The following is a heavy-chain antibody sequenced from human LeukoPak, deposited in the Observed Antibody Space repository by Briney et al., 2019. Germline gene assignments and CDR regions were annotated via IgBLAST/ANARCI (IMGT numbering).Heavy chain of an antibody. V-gene: IGHV4-39*07. D-gene: IGHD5-24*01. CDR2: IYYSGST. J-gene: IGHJ4*02. Sequence: PSETLSLTCTVSGGSISSSSYYWGWIRQPPGKGLEWIGSIYYSGSTYYNPSLKSRVTISVDTSKNQFSLKLSSVTAADTAVYYCARVGRGEMARQRVPYRGVYYFDYWGQGTLVTVSS. CDR3: ARVGRGEMARQRVPYRGVYYFDY. CDR1: GGSISSSSYY.